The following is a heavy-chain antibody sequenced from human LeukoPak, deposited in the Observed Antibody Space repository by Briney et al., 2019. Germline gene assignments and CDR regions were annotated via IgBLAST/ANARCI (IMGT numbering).Heavy chain of an antibody. V-gene: IGHV3-48*04. CDR1: GFTFSSYS. CDR3: ARQRVLDY. CDR2: ISSSSSTI. Sequence: GSLRLSCAASGFTFSSYSMNWVRQAPGKGLEWVSYISSSSSTIYYADSVKGRFTISRDNAKNSLYLQMNSLRAEDTAVYYCARQRVLDYWGQGTLVTVSS. J-gene: IGHJ4*02.